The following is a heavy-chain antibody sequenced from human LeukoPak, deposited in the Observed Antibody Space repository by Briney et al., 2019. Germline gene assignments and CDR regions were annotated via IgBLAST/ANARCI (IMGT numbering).Heavy chain of an antibody. CDR2: ITGSEDTT. V-gene: IGHV3-23*01. J-gene: IGHJ4*02. D-gene: IGHD3-9*01. CDR1: RFIFRNFA. CDR3: AKWGDYDILTGYYVSDF. Sequence: GGSLTLSCAASRFIFRNFAMSWDRQAQGKGLEWVSAITGSEDTTYYADSVKGRFTISRDNSKNTLYVEMNTLRAEDTAVYYCAKWGDYDILTGYYVSDFWGQGTLVTVSS.